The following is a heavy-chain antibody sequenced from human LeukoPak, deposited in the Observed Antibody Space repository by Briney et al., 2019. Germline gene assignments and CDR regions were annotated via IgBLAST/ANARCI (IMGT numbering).Heavy chain of an antibody. V-gene: IGHV4-59*08. CDR1: GGSISSYY. Sequence: SETLSLTCTVSGGSISSYYWSWIRQPPGKGLEWIGYIYYGGSTNYNPSLKSRVTISVDTSKNQFSLKLSSVTAADTAVYYCARQGVVGAIDYWGQGTLVTVSS. CDR2: IYYGGST. CDR3: ARQGVVGAIDY. J-gene: IGHJ4*02. D-gene: IGHD1-26*01.